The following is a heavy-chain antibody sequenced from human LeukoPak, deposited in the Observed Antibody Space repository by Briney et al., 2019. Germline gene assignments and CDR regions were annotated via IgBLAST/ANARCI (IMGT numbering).Heavy chain of an antibody. J-gene: IGHJ4*01. CDR3: ARDAQRGFDYSNSLKY. CDR2: IWSDGSNR. V-gene: IGHV3-33*01. CDR1: GFIFSHYG. D-gene: IGHD4-11*01. Sequence: PGGSLRLSCAASGFIFSHYGMHWVRQAPGKGLEWVAVIWSDGSNRFYAGSVKGRFTISRDNSRNTLFLQMNSLRAEDTAMYYCARDAQRGFDYSNSLKYWGHGTLVTVSS.